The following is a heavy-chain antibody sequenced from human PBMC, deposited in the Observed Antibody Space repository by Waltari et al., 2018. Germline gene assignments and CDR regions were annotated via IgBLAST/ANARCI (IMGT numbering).Heavy chain of an antibody. CDR3: ATSTYYYDSSGYFLYYFDY. D-gene: IGHD3-22*01. CDR2: IYSGGST. Sequence: EVQLLESGGGLVQPGGSLRLSCAASGFTFSSYAMSWVRQAPGKGLEWVSVIYSGGSTYYADSVKGRFTISRDNAKNSLYLQMNSLRAEDTAVYYCATSTYYYDSSGYFLYYFDYWGQGTLVTVSS. V-gene: IGHV3-23*03. CDR1: GFTFSSYA. J-gene: IGHJ4*02.